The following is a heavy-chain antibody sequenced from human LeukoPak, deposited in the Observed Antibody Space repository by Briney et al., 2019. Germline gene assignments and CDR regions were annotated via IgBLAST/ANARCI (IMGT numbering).Heavy chain of an antibody. CDR1: GFTVSSNY. CDR2: IYSGGST. D-gene: IGHD6-13*01. V-gene: IGHV3-53*01. J-gene: IGHJ4*02. Sequence: PGGSLRLSCAASGFTVSSNYMSWVRQAPGKGLEWVSVIYSGGSTYYADSVKGRFTISRDNSKNTLYLQMNSLRAEDTAVYYCARDIEAAGLFLDYWGQGTLVTVSS. CDR3: ARDIEAAGLFLDY.